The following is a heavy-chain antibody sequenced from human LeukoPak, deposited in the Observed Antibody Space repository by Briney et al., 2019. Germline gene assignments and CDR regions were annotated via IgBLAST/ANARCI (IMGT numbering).Heavy chain of an antibody. J-gene: IGHJ4*02. Sequence: SVKVSCKASGYTFTSYDINWVRQATGQGLEWMGWMNPTSGNTGYAQKFQGRVTITRNTSISTAYMELSSLRSEDTAVYYCARGYGYCSSTSCSYYFDYWGQGTLVTVSS. CDR1: GYTFTSYD. CDR2: MNPTSGNT. D-gene: IGHD2-2*03. CDR3: ARGYGYCSSTSCSYYFDY. V-gene: IGHV1-8*03.